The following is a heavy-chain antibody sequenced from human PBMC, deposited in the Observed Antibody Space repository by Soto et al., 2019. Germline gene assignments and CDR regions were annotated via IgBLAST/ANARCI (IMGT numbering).Heavy chain of an antibody. J-gene: IGHJ4*02. D-gene: IGHD5-18*01. CDR3: ARETAMVDY. CDR1: GYTFTNYS. V-gene: IGHV1-46*01. Sequence: QVQLVQSGAEVKKPGASVKVSCKTSGYTFTNYSMHWVRQAPGQGLEWMGIINPSGGSTRYAQRFQGRVTMTRDTSTSTVYMELSSLRSEDTAVYYCARETAMVDYWGQGTLVTVSS. CDR2: INPSGGST.